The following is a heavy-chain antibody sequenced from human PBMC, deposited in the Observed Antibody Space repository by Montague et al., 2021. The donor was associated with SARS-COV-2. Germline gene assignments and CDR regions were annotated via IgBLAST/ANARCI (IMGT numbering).Heavy chain of an antibody. CDR3: AMRGGALDAFDI. J-gene: IGHJ3*02. D-gene: IGHD4-17*01. Sequence: TLSLTCTVSGGSIRASSYYWGWIRQPPGKGLDWIGSIYYSGSTYXNPSLKSRVTISVDTSKNQFSLKLSSVTAADTAVYYCAMRGGALDAFDIWGQGTMVIVSS. V-gene: IGHV4-39*01. CDR2: IYYSGST. CDR1: GGSIRASSYY.